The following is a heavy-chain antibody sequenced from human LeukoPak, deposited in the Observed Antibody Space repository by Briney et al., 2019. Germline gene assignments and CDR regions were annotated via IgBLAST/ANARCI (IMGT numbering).Heavy chain of an antibody. CDR2: INPFAVST. J-gene: IGHJ4*02. CDR1: GYTFTIYY. D-gene: IGHD6-13*01. Sequence: ASVRVSSKASGYTFTIYYMHWVRQAPGHGGERMGIINPFAVSTTYAQKFQGRVTMPRDTSTSTVYMELSSLRSEDTAVYFCARGWDPQLAAADSWGQGTLVTVSS. V-gene: IGHV1-46*01. CDR3: ARGWDPQLAAADS.